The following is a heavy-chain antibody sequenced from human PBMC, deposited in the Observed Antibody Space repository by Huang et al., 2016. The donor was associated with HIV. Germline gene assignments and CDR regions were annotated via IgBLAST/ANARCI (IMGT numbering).Heavy chain of an antibody. D-gene: IGHD2-2*01. CDR2: IYYRGRT. CDR3: ARHMDCSSSSCLAGGHERGPFDM. Sequence: QLQLQESGPGLVKPSETLSLTCSVSGVSISSSSYYWGWIRQPPGKGLEWIGSIYYRGRTFYNPALKGRVTISVDTSKNQCSLGLSSVTAADTSVYYCARHMDCSSSSCLAGGHERGPFDMWGQGTMVTVSS. V-gene: IGHV4-39*01. CDR1: GVSISSSSYY. J-gene: IGHJ3*02.